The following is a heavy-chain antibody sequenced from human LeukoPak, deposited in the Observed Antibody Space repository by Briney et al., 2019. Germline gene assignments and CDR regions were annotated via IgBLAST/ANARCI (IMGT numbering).Heavy chain of an antibody. Sequence: GGSLRLSCAASGFTFSSYAMHWVRQAPGKGLEWVAVISYDGSNKYYADSVKGRFTISRDNSKNTLYLQMNSLRAEDTAVYYCAKDRPVTRAPNWFDPWGQGTLVTVSS. CDR1: GFTFSSYA. CDR3: AKDRPVTRAPNWFDP. CDR2: ISYDGSNK. V-gene: IGHV3-30-3*01. J-gene: IGHJ5*02. D-gene: IGHD4-17*01.